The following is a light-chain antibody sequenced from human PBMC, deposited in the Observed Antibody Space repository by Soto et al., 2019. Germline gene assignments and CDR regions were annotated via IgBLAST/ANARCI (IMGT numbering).Light chain of an antibody. CDR2: EVT. Sequence: QSVLTQPPSASGSPGQSVTISCTGTSSDVGAYNYVSWYQQHAGKAPKLVIYEVTKRPSGVPDRFSGSKSANTASLTVSGLQAEDEADYYCSSYTSSSTLVFGGGTKLTVL. CDR3: SSYTSSSTLV. CDR1: SSDVGAYNY. J-gene: IGLJ2*01. V-gene: IGLV2-8*01.